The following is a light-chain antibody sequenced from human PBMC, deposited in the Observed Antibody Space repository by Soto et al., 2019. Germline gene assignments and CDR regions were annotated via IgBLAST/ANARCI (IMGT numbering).Light chain of an antibody. CDR2: DAY. J-gene: IGKJ1*01. Sequence: EIVLTQSPATLSLSPVERATLSGRASQSVNSYLAWYQQKPGQAPRLLIYDAYNRATGIPARFSGSGSGTDFTLTISTLEPEDVAVYYCQQRSDWPTFGQGTKVDIK. V-gene: IGKV3-11*01. CDR1: QSVNSY. CDR3: QQRSDWPT.